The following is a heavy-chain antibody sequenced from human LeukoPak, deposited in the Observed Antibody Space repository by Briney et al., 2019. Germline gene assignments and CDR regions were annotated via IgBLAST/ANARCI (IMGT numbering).Heavy chain of an antibody. Sequence: GASVKVSCKASGYTFTSYGISWVRQAPGQGLEWMGWISAYNGNTNYAQKLQGRVTMTTDTSTSTAYMELRSLRSDGTAVYYCARDSPGPGYCSSTSCTGLDYWGQGTLVTVSS. D-gene: IGHD2-2*01. CDR2: ISAYNGNT. CDR1: GYTFTSYG. V-gene: IGHV1-18*01. CDR3: ARDSPGPGYCSSTSCTGLDY. J-gene: IGHJ4*02.